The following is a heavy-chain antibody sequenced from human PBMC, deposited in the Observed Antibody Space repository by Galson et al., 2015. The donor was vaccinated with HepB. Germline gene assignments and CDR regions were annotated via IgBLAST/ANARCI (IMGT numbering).Heavy chain of an antibody. V-gene: IGHV3-30*04. Sequence: SLRLSCAASGFTFSNYAMHWVRQAPGKGLEWVATFSYDGSSTYYADSMKGRFTISRDTSKNTLYLQMNSLRAEDTAVYYRARGYCSSTSCYVFDAFDLWGQGTMVTVSS. CDR1: GFTFSNYA. J-gene: IGHJ3*01. CDR2: FSYDGSST. D-gene: IGHD2-2*01. CDR3: ARGYCSSTSCYVFDAFDL.